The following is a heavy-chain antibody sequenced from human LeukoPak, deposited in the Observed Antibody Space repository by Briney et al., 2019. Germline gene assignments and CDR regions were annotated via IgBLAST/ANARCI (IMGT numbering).Heavy chain of an antibody. D-gene: IGHD4-23*01. CDR2: INPDSGGT. J-gene: IGHJ4*02. CDR3: ARPFIETPSLGALDY. V-gene: IGHV1-2*02. Sequence: ASEKVSCKASGYTFTDYYMHWVRQAPGQGLEWMGWINPDSGGTNYAQNFQGRVTMTRDTSISTAYMELSRLRSDDTAVYYCARPFIETPSLGALDYWGQGTLVTVSS. CDR1: GYTFTDYY.